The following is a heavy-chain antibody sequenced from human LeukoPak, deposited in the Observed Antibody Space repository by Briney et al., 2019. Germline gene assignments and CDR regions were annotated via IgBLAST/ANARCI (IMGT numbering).Heavy chain of an antibody. V-gene: IGHV6-1*01. CDR1: GDSVSSNSAA. Sequence: SQTLSLSCAISGDSVSSNSAAWNWIRQSPSRGLEWLGRTYYRCKWYNDYAVSVKSRININPDTSKNQFSLQLNSVTPADTAVYYCARGAVTGAHDAFDIWGQGTMVTVSS. J-gene: IGHJ3*02. D-gene: IGHD2-21*02. CDR3: ARGAVTGAHDAFDI. CDR2: TYYRCKWYN.